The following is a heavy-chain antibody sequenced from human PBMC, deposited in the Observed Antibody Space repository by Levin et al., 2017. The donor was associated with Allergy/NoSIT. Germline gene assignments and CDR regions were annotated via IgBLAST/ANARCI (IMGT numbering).Heavy chain of an antibody. CDR1: GYSFTSYW. Sequence: PGGSLRLSCKGSGYSFTSYWISWVRQMPGKGLEWMGRIDPSDSYTNYSPSFQGHVTISADKSISTAYVQWSSLKASDTAIYYCAMLSSGWTGGPDAFDIWGQGTRVTVSS. CDR2: IDPSDSYT. J-gene: IGHJ3*02. D-gene: IGHD6-19*01. CDR3: AMLSSGWTGGPDAFDI. V-gene: IGHV5-10-1*01.